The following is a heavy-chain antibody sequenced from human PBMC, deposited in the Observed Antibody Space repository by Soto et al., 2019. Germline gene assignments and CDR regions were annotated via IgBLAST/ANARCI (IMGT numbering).Heavy chain of an antibody. CDR1: GFTFSRYY. D-gene: IGHD2-2*01. CDR2: ISTTSSYT. Sequence: EVQLVESGGGLVEPGGSLRLSCAASGFTFSRYYMNWVRQAPGKGLEWVSSISTTSSYTHYADSLKGRFTISRDNAKKLLYLQMNSLRAEDTAVYYCARDDGLSSTHVKAFDLWGPGTKVNVSS. V-gene: IGHV3-21*02. CDR3: ARDDGLSSTHVKAFDL. J-gene: IGHJ3*01.